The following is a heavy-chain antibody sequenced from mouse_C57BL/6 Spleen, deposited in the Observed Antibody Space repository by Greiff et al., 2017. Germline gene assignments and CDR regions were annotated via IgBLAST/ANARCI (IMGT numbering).Heavy chain of an antibody. Sequence: QVQLQQSGAELVRPGSSVKLSCKASGYTFTSYWMHWVKQRPIQGLEWIGNIDPSDSETHYNQKFKDKATLTVDKSSSTAYMQLSSLTSEDSAVYYCARSVYGSSPYAMDYWGQGTSVTVSS. J-gene: IGHJ4*01. V-gene: IGHV1-52*01. CDR1: GYTFTSYW. D-gene: IGHD1-1*01. CDR3: ARSVYGSSPYAMDY. CDR2: IDPSDSET.